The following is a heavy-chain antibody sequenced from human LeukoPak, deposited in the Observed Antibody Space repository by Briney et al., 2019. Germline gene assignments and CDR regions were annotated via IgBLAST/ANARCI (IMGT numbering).Heavy chain of an antibody. CDR2: ITGAGGST. D-gene: IGHD1-26*01. J-gene: IGHJ4*02. V-gene: IGHV3-23*01. Sequence: GGSLRLSCAASGFTFSSYAMAWVRLAPGKGLEWVSSITGAGGSTFYADSVKGRFTISRDNSKNTLYLQMNSLRAEDTAVYHCAKEGHSATYSYFDYWGQGTLVTVSS. CDR1: GFTFSSYA. CDR3: AKEGHSATYSYFDY.